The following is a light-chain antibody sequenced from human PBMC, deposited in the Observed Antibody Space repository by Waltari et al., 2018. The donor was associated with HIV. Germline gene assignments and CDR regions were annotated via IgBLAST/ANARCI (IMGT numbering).Light chain of an antibody. Sequence: EIVMTQSPATLSVSPGERATLSCRASQSVSTNLAWYQQKPSQAPRLLIYGASTRATGLPARFSGSGSGTEFSLTISSLQSEDFAVYYCQQYNNWPPNTFGGGTKVEIK. V-gene: IGKV3-15*01. J-gene: IGKJ4*01. CDR2: GAS. CDR3: QQYNNWPPNT. CDR1: QSVSTN.